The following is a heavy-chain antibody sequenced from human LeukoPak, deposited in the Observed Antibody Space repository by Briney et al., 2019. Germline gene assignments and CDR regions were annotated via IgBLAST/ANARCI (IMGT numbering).Heavy chain of an antibody. CDR2: IYHSGST. CDR3: ARGGGTIRDAFDI. Sequence: SQTLSLTCAVSGGSISSGGYSWSWIRQPPGKGLEWIGYIYHSGSTYYNPSLKSRVTISVDRSKNQFSLKLSSVTAADTAVYYCARGGGTIRDAFDIWGQGTMVTVSS. V-gene: IGHV4-30-2*01. CDR1: GGSISSGGYS. D-gene: IGHD2-21*01. J-gene: IGHJ3*02.